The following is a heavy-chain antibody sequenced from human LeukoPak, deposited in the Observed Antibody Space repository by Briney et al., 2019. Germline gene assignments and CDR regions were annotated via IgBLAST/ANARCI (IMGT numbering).Heavy chain of an antibody. D-gene: IGHD3-10*01. V-gene: IGHV3-33*01. J-gene: IGHJ3*02. Sequence: GGSLRLSCAASGFTFSTYAMHWVRQAPGKGLEWAAAIWYDGSNKYYADSVNGRFTISRDNSKNTLYLQMNSLRAEDRAVYYCARARYYYGSGSYSLDAFDMWDQGTMVTVSS. CDR2: IWYDGSNK. CDR3: ARARYYYGSGSYSLDAFDM. CDR1: GFTFSTYA.